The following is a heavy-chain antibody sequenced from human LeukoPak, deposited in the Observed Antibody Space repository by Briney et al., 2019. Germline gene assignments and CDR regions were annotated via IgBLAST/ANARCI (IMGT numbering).Heavy chain of an antibody. CDR3: ARDRSSSWYYYYMDV. V-gene: IGHV4-39*07. Sequence: SETLSLTCTVSGGSISSSSYYWGWIRQPPGKGLEWIGSIYYSGSTYYNPSLKSRVTISVDTSKNQFSLKLSSVTAADTAVYYCARDRSSSWYYYYMDVWGKGTTVTVSS. CDR2: IYYSGST. CDR1: GGSISSSSYY. D-gene: IGHD6-13*01. J-gene: IGHJ6*03.